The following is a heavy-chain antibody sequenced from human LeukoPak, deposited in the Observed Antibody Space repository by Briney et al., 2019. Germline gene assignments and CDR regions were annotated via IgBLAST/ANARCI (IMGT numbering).Heavy chain of an antibody. CDR3: ARRFSSGWLPEYYYYMDV. V-gene: IGHV3-30*02. CDR2: IRYDGSNK. CDR1: GFTFSSYG. D-gene: IGHD6-19*01. Sequence: PGGSLRLSCAASGFTFSSYGMHWVRQAPGKGLEWVAFIRYDGSNKYYADSVKGRFTISRDNSKNTLYLQMNSLRAEDTAVYYCARRFSSGWLPEYYYYMDVWGKGTTVTISS. J-gene: IGHJ6*03.